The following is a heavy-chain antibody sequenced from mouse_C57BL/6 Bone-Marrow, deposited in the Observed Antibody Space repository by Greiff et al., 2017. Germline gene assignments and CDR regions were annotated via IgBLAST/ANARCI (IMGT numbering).Heavy chain of an antibody. V-gene: IGHV14-4*01. Sequence: VQLQQSGAELVRPGASVKLSCPASGCNIEDDYMHWVKQRPEQGLEWIGWIDPENGDTEYASKFQGKATITADTSSNTAYLQRSSLTSEDTAVYCCTTYGHDADYRRQGTTLP. D-gene: IGHD2-2*01. J-gene: IGHJ2*01. CDR3: TTYGHDADY. CDR1: GCNIEDDY. CDR2: IDPENGDT.